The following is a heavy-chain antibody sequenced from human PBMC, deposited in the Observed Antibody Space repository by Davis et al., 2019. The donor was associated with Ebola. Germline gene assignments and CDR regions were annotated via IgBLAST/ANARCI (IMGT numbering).Heavy chain of an antibody. CDR3: AKAYGDYYYYYGMDV. Sequence: GGSLRLSCAASGFTVSSNYMSWVRQAPGKGLEWVSAISGSGGSTYYADSVKGRFTISRDNSKNTLYLQMNSLRAEDTAVYYCAKAYGDYYYYYGMDVWGQGTTVTVSS. J-gene: IGHJ6*02. D-gene: IGHD4-17*01. V-gene: IGHV3-23*01. CDR2: ISGSGGST. CDR1: GFTVSSNY.